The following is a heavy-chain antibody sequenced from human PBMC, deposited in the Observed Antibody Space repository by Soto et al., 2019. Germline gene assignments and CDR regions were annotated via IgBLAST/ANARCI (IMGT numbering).Heavy chain of an antibody. D-gene: IGHD3-22*01. J-gene: IGHJ3*02. CDR1: GGTFSSYA. CDR2: IIPIFGTA. CDR3: ARASYYYDSSPYDAFDI. Sequence: SVKVSCKASGGTFSSYAISWVRQAPGQGLEWMGGIIPIFGTANYAQKFQGRVTITADESTSTAYMELSSLRSEDTAVYYCARASYYYDSSPYDAFDIWGQGPMVTVSS. V-gene: IGHV1-69*13.